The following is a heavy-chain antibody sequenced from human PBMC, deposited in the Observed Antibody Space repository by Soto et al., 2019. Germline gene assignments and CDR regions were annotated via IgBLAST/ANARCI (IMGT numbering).Heavy chain of an antibody. V-gene: IGHV3-53*01. Sequence: ESGEGLTQPGGSLRLSCVVSGFIVSRSHMMWVRQAPGKGLEGVSVIYNHGQINYVDPVKGRFTIARDNSKNTIYLQMNSLKVEDTAVYYCVRVTGAERHWGQGALVTVSS. D-gene: IGHD7-27*01. CDR1: GFIVSRSH. CDR3: VRVTGAERH. CDR2: IYNHGQI. J-gene: IGHJ4*02.